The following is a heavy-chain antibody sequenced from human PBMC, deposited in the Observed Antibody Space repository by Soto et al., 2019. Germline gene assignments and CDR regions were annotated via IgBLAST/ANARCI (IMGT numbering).Heavy chain of an antibody. J-gene: IGHJ4*02. Sequence: PGGSLRLSCAASGFTFSSYWMSWVRQAPGKGLEWVANIKQDGSEKYYVDSVKGRFTISRDNAKNSLYLQMNSLRAEDTAVYYCARAYERSGSYGQSYWGQGTLVTVSS. CDR3: ARAYERSGSYGQSY. D-gene: IGHD1-26*01. V-gene: IGHV3-7*03. CDR1: GFTFSSYW. CDR2: IKQDGSEK.